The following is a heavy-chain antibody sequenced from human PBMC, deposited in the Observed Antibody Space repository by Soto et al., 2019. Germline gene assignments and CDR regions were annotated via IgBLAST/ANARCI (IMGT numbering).Heavy chain of an antibody. CDR1: GFTFSSYW. CDR3: AREYSSSLGYYYGMDV. CDR2: INSDGSST. Sequence: LGLSCAAAGFTFSSYWMHWVRQAPGKGLVWVSRINSDGSSTSYADSVKGRFTISRDNAKNTLYLQMNSLRAEDTAVYYCAREYSSSLGYYYGMDVWGQGTTVTVSS. V-gene: IGHV3-74*01. J-gene: IGHJ6*02. D-gene: IGHD6-13*01.